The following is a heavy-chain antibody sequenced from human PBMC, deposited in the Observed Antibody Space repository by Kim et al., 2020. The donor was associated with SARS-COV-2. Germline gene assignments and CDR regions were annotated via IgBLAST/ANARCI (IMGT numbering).Heavy chain of an antibody. V-gene: IGHV3-23*01. Sequence: GGSLRLSCAASGFTFSSFAMTWVRQASGKGLEWVSSIGASGSGTYYADSVKGRFTISRDNSKETVFLKMNYLRAEDTAVYFCVKEDDGEYVRWGASWGQGSLVAVSS. J-gene: IGHJ1*01. D-gene: IGHD4-17*01. CDR2: IGASGSGT. CDR1: GFTFSSFA. CDR3: VKEDDGEYVRWGAS.